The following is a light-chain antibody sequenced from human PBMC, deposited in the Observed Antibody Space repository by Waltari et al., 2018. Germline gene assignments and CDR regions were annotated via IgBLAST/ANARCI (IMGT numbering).Light chain of an antibody. J-gene: IGLJ3*02. CDR2: KDT. Sequence: SYELKQPSSVSVSPGKTARNNWSGDVMTEKYDRWFQEKPGQAPGMVIFKDTERPSGVSERFSVSSSGTTVTLPIRGAQVDDEGDYYCYAAADNNRVFGGGTKLTVL. V-gene: IGLV3-27*01. CDR1: VMTEKY. CDR3: YAAADNNRV.